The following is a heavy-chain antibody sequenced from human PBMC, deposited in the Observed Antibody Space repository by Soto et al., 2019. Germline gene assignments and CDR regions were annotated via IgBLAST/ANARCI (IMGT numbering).Heavy chain of an antibody. V-gene: IGHV4-39*01. Sequence: SETLSLTCTVSGGSISSSSFHWGWVRQPPGKGLERIGSIYYSGSTYYSPSLKSRVTISVDTTKNQFSLKLSSVTAADTALYYCARRERAAGTDWWFDPWGQGTLVTVSS. CDR3: ARRERAAGTDWWFDP. D-gene: IGHD6-13*01. CDR2: IYYSGST. CDR1: GGSISSSSFH. J-gene: IGHJ5*02.